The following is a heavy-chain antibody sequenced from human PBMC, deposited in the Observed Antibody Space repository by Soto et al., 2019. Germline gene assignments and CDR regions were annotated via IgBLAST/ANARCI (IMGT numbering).Heavy chain of an antibody. D-gene: IGHD6-6*01. J-gene: IGHJ4*02. V-gene: IGHV1-2*02. CDR2: INPNSGGT. CDR1: GYTFTGYY. Sequence: ASVNVSCKASGYTFTGYYMHWVRQAPGQGLEWMGWINPNSGGTNYAQKFQGRVTMTRDTSISTAYMELSRLRSDDTAVYYCARGGSIAARQLAGVDSWGQGTMVTVSS. CDR3: ARGGSIAARQLAGVDS.